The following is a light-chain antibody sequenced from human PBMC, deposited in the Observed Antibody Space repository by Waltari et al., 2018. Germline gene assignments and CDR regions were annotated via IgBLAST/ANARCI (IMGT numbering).Light chain of an antibody. V-gene: IGKV3-20*01. CDR2: GAS. CDR1: QSVSRT. J-gene: IGKJ1*01. CDR3: QHYVTFPVT. Sequence: EIVLTQSPGTLSLSPGDRATLSCRASQSVSRTLAWYQQKPGQAPSLLIYGASIRATGVPDRFSGSGSGTDFSLTISRLEPEDFAVYYCQHYVTFPVTFGQGTKVEIK.